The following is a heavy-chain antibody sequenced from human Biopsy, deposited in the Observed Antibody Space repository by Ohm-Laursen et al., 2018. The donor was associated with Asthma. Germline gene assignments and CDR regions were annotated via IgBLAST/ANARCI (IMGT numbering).Heavy chain of an antibody. Sequence: ASVKVSCKTSGYTFNSAGITWVRQAPGQGLEWMGWISVYNGNTKVAQKLQDRVTIITDTSTSTAYMELRSLRSDDTAVYFWARAVDYSRYYGIDVWGQGTTVTVS. J-gene: IGHJ6*02. CDR1: GYTFNSAG. CDR3: ARAVDYSRYYGIDV. D-gene: IGHD3-10*01. V-gene: IGHV1-18*01. CDR2: ISVYNGNT.